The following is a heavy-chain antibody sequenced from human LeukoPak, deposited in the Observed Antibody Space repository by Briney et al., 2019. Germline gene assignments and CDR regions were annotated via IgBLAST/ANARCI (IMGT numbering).Heavy chain of an antibody. CDR1: CGSICSYF. CDR2: IYYSGIT. J-gene: IGHJ4*02. V-gene: IGHV4-59*08. CDR3: ARHKTNYYFSSGYFLKSFDY. Sequence: SGTLSVTRNVSCGSICSYFWSWIPPPPRERLEGIGYIYYSGITNYNPSLQSRVTISVDTSKHQFSLKLSSVTAAHTAVYYFARHKTNYYFSSGYFLKSFDYWGRGTLVAVSS. D-gene: IGHD3-22*01.